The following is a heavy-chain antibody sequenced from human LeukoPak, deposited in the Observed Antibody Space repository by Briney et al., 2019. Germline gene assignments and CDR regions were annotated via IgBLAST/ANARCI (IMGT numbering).Heavy chain of an antibody. J-gene: IGHJ6*03. V-gene: IGHV4-4*09. CDR1: GSSISSYY. D-gene: IGHD2-2*01. CDR3: ARRQGYCSSTSCYHYYMDV. CDR2: IYTSGST. Sequence: SSETLSLTCTVSGSSISSYYWSWIRQPPGKGLEWIGYIYTSGSTNYNPSLKSRVTISVDTSKNQFSLKLSSVTAADTAVYYCARRQGYCSSTSCYHYYMDVWGKGTTVTVSS.